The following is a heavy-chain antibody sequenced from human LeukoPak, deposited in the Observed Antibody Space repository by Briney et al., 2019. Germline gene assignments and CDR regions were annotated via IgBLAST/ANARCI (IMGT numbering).Heavy chain of an antibody. Sequence: GGSLRLSCAASGFTFSSYSMNWVRQASGKGLEWVSSISSSSSTIYYADSVKGRFTISRDNAKNSLYLQMNSLRAEDTAVYYCARGRYCSGTSCYFDYWGQGTLVTVSS. CDR3: ARGRYCSGTSCYFDY. J-gene: IGHJ4*02. CDR1: GFTFSSYS. CDR2: ISSSSSTI. V-gene: IGHV3-48*04. D-gene: IGHD2-2*01.